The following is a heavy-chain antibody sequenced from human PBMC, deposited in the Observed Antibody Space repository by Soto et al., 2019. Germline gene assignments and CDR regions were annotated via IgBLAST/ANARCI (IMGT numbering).Heavy chain of an antibody. CDR1: GGTFSSYA. V-gene: IGHV1-69*01. CDR3: ARSQGSSTSLEIYYYYYYGMDV. CDR2: IIPISGTA. J-gene: IGHJ6*02. Sequence: QVQLVQSGAEVKKPGSSVKVSCKASGGTFSSYAISWVRQAPGQGLEWMGGIIPISGTANYAQKFQGRVTITADESMSTAYMELSSRRSEATAVYYCARSQGSSTSLEIYYYYYYGMDVWGQGTTVTVSS. D-gene: IGHD2-2*01.